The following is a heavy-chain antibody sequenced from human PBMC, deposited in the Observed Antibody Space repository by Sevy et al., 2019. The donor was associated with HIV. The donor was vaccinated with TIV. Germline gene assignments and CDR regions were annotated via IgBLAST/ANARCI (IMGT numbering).Heavy chain of an antibody. J-gene: IGHJ4*02. CDR1: GFTFSSYA. CDR2: ISYDGSNK. Sequence: EGSLRLSCAASGFTFSSYAMHWVRQAPGKGLEWVAVISYDGSNKYYADSVKGRFTISRDNSKNTLYLQMNSLRAEDTAVYYCARGGGDGYNSFLADYWGQGTLVTVSS. D-gene: IGHD5-12*01. CDR3: ARGGGDGYNSFLADY. V-gene: IGHV3-30-3*01.